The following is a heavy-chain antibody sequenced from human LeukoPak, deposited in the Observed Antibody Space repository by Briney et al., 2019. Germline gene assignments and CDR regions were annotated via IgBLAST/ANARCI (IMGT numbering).Heavy chain of an antibody. CDR1: GGSISSYY. D-gene: IGHD3-16*01. CDR2: IHYSGTN. J-gene: IGHJ5*02. V-gene: IGHV4-59*01. CDR3: ARDLRGFNWFDP. Sequence: SETLSLTCTVSGGSISSYYWNWIRQPPGKGLEWIGYIHYSGTNYYNPSLKSRVTISVDTSKSQFSLKLSSVTAADTAVYYCARDLRGFNWFDPWGQGTLVTVSS.